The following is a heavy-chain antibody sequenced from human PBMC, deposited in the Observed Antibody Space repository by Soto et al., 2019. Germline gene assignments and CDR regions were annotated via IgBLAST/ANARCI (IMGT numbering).Heavy chain of an antibody. J-gene: IGHJ6*03. V-gene: IGHV3-23*01. CDR1: GFTFSSYA. CDR2: ISGSGGST. Sequence: GGSLRLSCAASGFTFSSYAMSWVRQAPGKGLEWVSAISGSGGSTYYADSVKGRFTISRDNSKNTLYLQMNSLRAEDTAVYYCAKDAADSSTQLVDYYYYYMDVWGKGTTVTVSS. CDR3: AKDAADSSTQLVDYYYYYMDV. D-gene: IGHD6-13*01.